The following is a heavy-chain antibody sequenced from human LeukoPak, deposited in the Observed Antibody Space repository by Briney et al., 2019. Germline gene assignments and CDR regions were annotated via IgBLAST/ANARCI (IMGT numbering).Heavy chain of an antibody. CDR2: IRASGDKT. J-gene: IGHJ4*02. V-gene: IGHV3-23*01. Sequence: PGGSLRLSCAASGFTFSSHDMTWVRQAPGKRLEWVSSIRASGDKTYYADSVKGRFTISRDNSKNTLYLHMNSLRVEDTAVYYCAKDVVDYWGQGTLVTVSS. CDR1: GFTFSSHD. CDR3: AKDVVDY. D-gene: IGHD2-21*01.